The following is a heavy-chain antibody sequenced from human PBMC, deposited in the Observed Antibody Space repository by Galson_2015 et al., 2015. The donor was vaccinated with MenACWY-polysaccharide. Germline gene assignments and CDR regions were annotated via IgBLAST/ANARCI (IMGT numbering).Heavy chain of an antibody. CDR1: GFTSAIYG. V-gene: IGHV3-23*01. Sequence: SLRLSCAASGFTSAIYGMSWVRQAPGKGLEWVSGISGSGGSTYYPDSVKGRFTIPRDNPKNTLYLQVNSLRVEDTAVYYCARIRSGSSTWYWFDPWGQGTLVTVSS. J-gene: IGHJ5*02. D-gene: IGHD6-13*01. CDR2: ISGSGGST. CDR3: ARIRSGSSTWYWFDP.